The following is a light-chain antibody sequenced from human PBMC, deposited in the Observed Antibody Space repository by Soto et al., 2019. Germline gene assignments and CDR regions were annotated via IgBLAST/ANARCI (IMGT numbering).Light chain of an antibody. CDR2: HAS. J-gene: IGKJ1*01. CDR3: QQYNSYS. Sequence: IQMTQSPSSLSASLGDRVTITCRASHNIERWMAWYQQKPGTAPKVLIYHASNLQSGVPSRFSGSGSGTEFTLTISSLQPDDFATYYCQQYNSYSFGQGTKVDIK. V-gene: IGKV1-5*01. CDR1: HNIERW.